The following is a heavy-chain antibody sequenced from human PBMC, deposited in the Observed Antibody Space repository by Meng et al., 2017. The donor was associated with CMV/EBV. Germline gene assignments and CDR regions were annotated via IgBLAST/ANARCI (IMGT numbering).Heavy chain of an antibody. CDR1: GFTFDDYG. D-gene: IGHD1-1*01. J-gene: IGHJ4*02. CDR3: ARAWGGGELEPQGE. CDR2: INWNGGST. Sequence: GESLKISCAASGFTFDDYGVSWVRQAPGKGLEWVSGINWNGGSTGYADSVKGRFTISRDNAKNSLYLQMNSLRAEDTALYYCARAWGGGELEPQGEWGQGTLVTVSS. V-gene: IGHV3-20*04.